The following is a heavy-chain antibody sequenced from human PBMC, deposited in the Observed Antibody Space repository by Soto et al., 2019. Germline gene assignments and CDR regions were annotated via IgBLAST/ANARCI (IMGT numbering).Heavy chain of an antibody. D-gene: IGHD5-18*01. J-gene: IGHJ4*02. CDR1: GGFISRSSYY. CDR3: ARETAMVTGY. CDR2: IYYGGST. Sequence: QVQLQESGPGLVKPSETLSLTCSVSGGFISRSSYYWGWIRQPPGRGLEWIGSIYYGGSTYYNTSLKSRVNISLDTSKNQFSLNVTSVTASDTAIYYCARETAMVTGYWGPGTLVTVSS. V-gene: IGHV4-39*02.